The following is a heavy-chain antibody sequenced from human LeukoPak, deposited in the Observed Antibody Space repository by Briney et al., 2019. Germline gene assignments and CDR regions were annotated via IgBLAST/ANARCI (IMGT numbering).Heavy chain of an antibody. CDR1: GGTFSSYA. J-gene: IGHJ3*02. V-gene: IGHV1-18*01. D-gene: IGHD6-13*01. Sequence: ASVKLSCKASGGTFSSYAISWVRQAPGQGLEWMGWISAYNGNTNYAQKLQGRVTMTTDTSTSTAYMELRSLRSDDTAVYYCAREASQQLNAFDIWGQGTMVTVSS. CDR2: ISAYNGNT. CDR3: AREASQQLNAFDI.